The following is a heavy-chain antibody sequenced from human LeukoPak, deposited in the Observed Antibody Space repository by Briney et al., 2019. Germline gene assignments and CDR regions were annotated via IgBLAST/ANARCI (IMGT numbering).Heavy chain of an antibody. J-gene: IGHJ4*02. Sequence: GGSLRLSCAASGFTFRSHDMNWVRQAPGKGLEWVAYISGSGRTVHYADSVKGRFTISRDNAKNSLYLQMNSLRAEDTALYYCARDPPRSHSFDYWGQGTLVTVSS. CDR3: ARDPPRSHSFDY. CDR2: ISGSGRTV. CDR1: GFTFRSHD. V-gene: IGHV3-48*03.